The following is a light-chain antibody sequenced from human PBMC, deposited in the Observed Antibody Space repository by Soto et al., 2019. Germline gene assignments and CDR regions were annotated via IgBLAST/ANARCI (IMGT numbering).Light chain of an antibody. CDR1: QSVSSN. CDR2: GAS. Sequence: EIVMTQSPATLSVSPGERATLSCRASQSVSSNLAWYQQKPGQAPRLLIYGASTRATGIPARFSGSGSGTEFTLTFSSLQSEDFAVYYCQQYNNWPPVLTFGGGTKVEIK. J-gene: IGKJ4*01. CDR3: QQYNNWPPVLT. V-gene: IGKV3-15*01.